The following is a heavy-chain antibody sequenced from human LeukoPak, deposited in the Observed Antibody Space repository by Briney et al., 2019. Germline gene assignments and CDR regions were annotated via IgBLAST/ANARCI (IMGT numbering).Heavy chain of an antibody. CDR3: ARSPGYCSGGSCYSTPYFDY. CDR1: GGSISSGGYS. CDR2: IYHSEST. V-gene: IGHV4-30-2*01. J-gene: IGHJ4*02. D-gene: IGHD2-15*01. Sequence: SDTLSLTCGVSGGSISSGGYSGSWIRQPPGKGLVWIGYIYHSESTKYNPSLKSRVSISGDRTKNQFSLKLSSVTAADTAVYYCARSPGYCSGGSCYSTPYFDYWGQGTLVTVSS.